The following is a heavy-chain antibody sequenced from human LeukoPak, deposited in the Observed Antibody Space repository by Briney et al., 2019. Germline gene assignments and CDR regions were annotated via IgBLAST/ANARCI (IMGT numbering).Heavy chain of an antibody. J-gene: IGHJ5*02. V-gene: IGHV4-39*01. CDR1: GGSISSSSYY. Sequence: KPSETLSLTCTVSGGSISSSSYYWGWIRQPPGKGLEWIGSIYYSGSTYYNPSHKRRVTISVDTPKNQSSLKLSSVTAADTAVYYCATCIAAAGRGGFDPWGQGTLVTVSS. CDR3: ATCIAAAGRGGFDP. D-gene: IGHD6-13*01. CDR2: IYYSGST.